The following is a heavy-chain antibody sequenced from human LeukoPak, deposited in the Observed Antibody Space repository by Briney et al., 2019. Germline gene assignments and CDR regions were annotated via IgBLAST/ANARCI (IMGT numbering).Heavy chain of an antibody. CDR1: GFTFSSYG. Sequence: GRSLRLSCAASGFTFSSYGMHWVRQAPGKGLEWVAVISYDGSNKYYADSVKGRFTISRENSKNTLYLQMNSLRAEDTAVYYCAKAPSWRPTYYGMDVWGQGTTVTVSS. D-gene: IGHD3-3*01. CDR3: AKAPSWRPTYYGMDV. J-gene: IGHJ6*02. CDR2: ISYDGSNK. V-gene: IGHV3-30*18.